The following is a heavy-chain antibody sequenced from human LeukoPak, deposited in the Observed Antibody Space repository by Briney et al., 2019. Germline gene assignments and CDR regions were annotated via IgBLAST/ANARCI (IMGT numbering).Heavy chain of an antibody. Sequence: GGSLRLSCAASGFTFSSYGMHWVRQAPGKGLEWVAVISYDGSNKYYADSVKGRFTISRDNSKNTLFLQMNSLRAEDTAVYYCAREDGGSGSYDPSYYYGMNVWGQGTTVTVSS. CDR1: GFTFSSYG. CDR2: ISYDGSNK. J-gene: IGHJ6*02. V-gene: IGHV3-30*03. CDR3: AREDGGSGSYDPSYYYGMNV. D-gene: IGHD3-10*01.